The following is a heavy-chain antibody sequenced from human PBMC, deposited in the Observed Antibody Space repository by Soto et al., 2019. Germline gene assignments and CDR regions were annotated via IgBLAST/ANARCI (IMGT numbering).Heavy chain of an antibody. Sequence: GGSLRLSCAASGFTFSSYVMHWVRQAPGKGLEWVAVVWSDGSDKYYADSVKGRFTISRDNSKNTLYLQMNSLRAEDTAVYYCARLRSGFDLNFDYWGQGTLVTVSS. CDR3: ARLRSGFDLNFDY. CDR2: VWSDGSDK. V-gene: IGHV3-33*01. J-gene: IGHJ4*02. CDR1: GFTFSSYV. D-gene: IGHD5-12*01.